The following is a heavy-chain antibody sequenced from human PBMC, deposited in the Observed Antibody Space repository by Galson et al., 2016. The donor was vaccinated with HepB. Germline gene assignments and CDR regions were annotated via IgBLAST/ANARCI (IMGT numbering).Heavy chain of an antibody. D-gene: IGHD3-3*01. CDR2: SDQSGIT. CDR1: GGSFSGYY. Sequence: ETLSLTCAVYGGSFSGYYWHWIRQPPGKGLEWIGESDQSGITKYNPSLKSRVIVSLDTSKNQLSLRLRSVTAADTAVYYCKMWVPLEKFDYWGQGTLATVSS. J-gene: IGHJ4*02. CDR3: KMWVPLEKFDY. V-gene: IGHV4-34*01.